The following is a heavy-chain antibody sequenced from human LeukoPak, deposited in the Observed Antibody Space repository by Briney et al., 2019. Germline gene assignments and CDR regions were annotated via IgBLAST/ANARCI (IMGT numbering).Heavy chain of an antibody. CDR1: GGSISSYY. J-gene: IGHJ5*02. V-gene: IGHV4-4*07. Sequence: PSETLSLTCTVSGGSISSYYWSWIRQPAGKGLECIGRIYTRGSTNYNPSLKSRVTMSVDTSKNQFSLKLSSVTAADTAVYYCARGTTYYYDSSGYYTWFDPRGQGTLVTVSS. CDR3: ARGTTYYYDSSGYYTWFDP. CDR2: IYTRGST. D-gene: IGHD3-22*01.